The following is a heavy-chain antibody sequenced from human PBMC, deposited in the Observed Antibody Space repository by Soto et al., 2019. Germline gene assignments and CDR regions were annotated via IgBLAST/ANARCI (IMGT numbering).Heavy chain of an antibody. J-gene: IGHJ4*02. D-gene: IGHD2-2*01. Sequence: QLQLQESGPGLVKPSETLSLTCTVSGGSISSSSYYWGWIRQPPGKGLEWIGSIYYSGSTYYNPSLKSRVTISVDTSKNQFSLKLSSVTAADTAVYYCARPPRYCSSTSCFRSNLNDYWGQGTLVTVSS. CDR1: GGSISSSSYY. CDR3: ARPPRYCSSTSCFRSNLNDY. CDR2: IYYSGST. V-gene: IGHV4-39*01.